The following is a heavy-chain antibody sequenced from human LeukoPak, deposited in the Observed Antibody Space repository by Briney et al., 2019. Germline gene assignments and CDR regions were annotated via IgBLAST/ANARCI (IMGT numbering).Heavy chain of an antibody. CDR2: IRYDGSNK. V-gene: IGHV3-30*02. J-gene: IGHJ3*02. Sequence: PGGSLRLSCAASGFTFSSYGMHWVRQAPGKGLEWVAFIRYDGSNKYCADSVKGRFTISRDNSKNTLYLQMNSLRAEDTAVYYCAKLNRIVGAFGAFDIWGQGTMLTVSS. D-gene: IGHD1-26*01. CDR1: GFTFSSYG. CDR3: AKLNRIVGAFGAFDI.